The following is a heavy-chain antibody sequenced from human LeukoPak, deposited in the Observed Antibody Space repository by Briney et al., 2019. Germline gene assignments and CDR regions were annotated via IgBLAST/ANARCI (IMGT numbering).Heavy chain of an antibody. D-gene: IGHD5-18*01. J-gene: IGHJ4*02. CDR1: GGSISSSAY. CDR3: VSPRGFSYGYFDY. V-gene: IGHV4-39*01. Sequence: SETLSLTCTVSGGSISSSAYWGWIRQPPGKGLEWIGSIYYSKNTYYNPSLKSRVTISADTSKNQFSLTLGSVSATDTAVYYCVSPRGFSYGYFDYWGQGTLVTVSS. CDR2: IYYSKNT.